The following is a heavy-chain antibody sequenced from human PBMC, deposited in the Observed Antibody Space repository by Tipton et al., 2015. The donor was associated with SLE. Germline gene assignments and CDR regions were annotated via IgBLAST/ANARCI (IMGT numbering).Heavy chain of an antibody. CDR3: ARDPGYCSGGSCSDAFDI. CDR2: IYYSGST. Sequence: LRLSCTVSGGSISSSSYYWGWIRQPPGKGLEWIGSIYYSGSTYYNPSLKSRVTISVDTSKNQFSLKLSSVTAADTAVYYCARDPGYCSGGSCSDAFDIWGQGTMVTVSS. D-gene: IGHD2-15*01. V-gene: IGHV4-39*07. CDR1: GGSISSSSYY. J-gene: IGHJ3*02.